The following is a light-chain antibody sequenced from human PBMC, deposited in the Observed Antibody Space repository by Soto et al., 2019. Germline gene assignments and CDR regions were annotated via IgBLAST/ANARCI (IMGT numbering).Light chain of an antibody. V-gene: IGKV3-11*01. Sequence: EIVLTQSPATLSLSPGERATLSCRASQSVSSYLAWYQQKPGQAPRLLIYDASNRATGIPARFSGSGSGTDFTITISSREPEDCAFYYCQQRSNWLTFGGGTKVEIK. CDR2: DAS. CDR3: QQRSNWLT. J-gene: IGKJ4*01. CDR1: QSVSSY.